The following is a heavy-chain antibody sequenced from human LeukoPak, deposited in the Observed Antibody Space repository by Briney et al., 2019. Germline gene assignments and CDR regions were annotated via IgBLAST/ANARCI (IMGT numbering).Heavy chain of an antibody. CDR1: GFTFSSYS. V-gene: IGHV3-21*01. Sequence: PGGSLRLSCAASGFTFSSYSMNWVRQAPGKGLEWVSSISSSSSYIYYADSVKGRFTISRDNAKNSLYLQMNSLRAEDTAVHYCARVSQQLVGYDYWGQGTLVTVSS. CDR2: ISSSSSYI. CDR3: ARVSQQLVGYDY. D-gene: IGHD6-13*01. J-gene: IGHJ4*02.